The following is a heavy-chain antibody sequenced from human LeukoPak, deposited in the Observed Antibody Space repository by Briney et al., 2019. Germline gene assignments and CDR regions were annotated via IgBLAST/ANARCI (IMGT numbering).Heavy chain of an antibody. J-gene: IGHJ5*02. CDR3: VRDSGWFGTLDH. CDR1: GDSFSSRDAA. V-gene: IGHV6-1*01. CDR2: TYYRSSWSY. Sequence: SQTLSLTCAISGDSFSSRDAAWTWVRQSPSRGLEWLGRTYYRSSWSYDYGFSVKGRIPISPDTSTNQVSLVLQYVIPEDTAMYYCVRDSGWFGTLDHWGQGILVTVSS. D-gene: IGHD3-22*01.